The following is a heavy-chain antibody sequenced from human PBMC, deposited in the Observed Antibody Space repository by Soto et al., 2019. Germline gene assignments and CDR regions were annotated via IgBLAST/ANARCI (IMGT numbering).Heavy chain of an antibody. CDR3: ARATSFSGHHGY. J-gene: IGHJ4*02. V-gene: IGHV4-31*03. CDR2: IYYSGST. Sequence: QLQLQESGPGLVKPSQTLSLACTVSGGSFSSGGYYWSWIRQLPGKGLEWIGYIYYSGSTYYNPSLQRRFTISLATSKNQFSLKLSSVTAADTAVYYCARATSFSGHHGYWGQGTLVTVSS. CDR1: GGSFSSGGYY. D-gene: IGHD2-8*02.